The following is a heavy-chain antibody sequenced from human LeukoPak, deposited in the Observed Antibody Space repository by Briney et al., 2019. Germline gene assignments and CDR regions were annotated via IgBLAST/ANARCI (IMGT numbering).Heavy chain of an antibody. CDR3: ARVGVSSGWYVDFDY. D-gene: IGHD6-19*01. Sequence: GGSLRLSCAASGFTFSDYYMSWIRQTPGKGLEWISNIGNRGTPMYYADSVKGRFTISRDNTKNSLYLQMNSLRVEDTAVYYCARVGVSSGWYVDFDYWGQGALVTVSS. CDR2: IGNRGTPM. V-gene: IGHV3-11*01. CDR1: GFTFSDYY. J-gene: IGHJ4*02.